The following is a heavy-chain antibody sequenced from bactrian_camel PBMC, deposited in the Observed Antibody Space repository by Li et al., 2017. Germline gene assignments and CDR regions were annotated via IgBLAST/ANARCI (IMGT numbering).Heavy chain of an antibody. CDR3: ATDRVALGKFGY. CDR2: ITIGGDHT. CDR1: GFPFSDYS. J-gene: IGHJ6*01. V-gene: IGHV3S1*01. D-gene: IGHD5*01. Sequence: HVQLVESGGDLVQTGRSLRLSCGASGFPFSDYSMSWVRQAPGKGLEWVASITIGGDHTYYADSVKGRFIISRDNAKNTVYLQMNSLKSEDTALYYCATDRVALGKFGYWGQGTQVTVS.